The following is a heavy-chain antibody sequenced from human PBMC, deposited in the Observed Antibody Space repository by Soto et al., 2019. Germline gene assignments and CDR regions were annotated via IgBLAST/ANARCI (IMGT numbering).Heavy chain of an antibody. CDR3: ARDRCSGLCDELNY. D-gene: IGHD2-21*01. Sequence: ASVKVSCQASGYTFTSYGISWVRQAPGQGLEWMGWISAYNGNTNYAQKLQGRVTMTTDTSTSTAYMELRSLRSDDTAVYYCARDRCSGLCDELNYWGQGTLVTVSS. CDR1: GYTFTSYG. J-gene: IGHJ4*02. CDR2: ISAYNGNT. V-gene: IGHV1-18*01.